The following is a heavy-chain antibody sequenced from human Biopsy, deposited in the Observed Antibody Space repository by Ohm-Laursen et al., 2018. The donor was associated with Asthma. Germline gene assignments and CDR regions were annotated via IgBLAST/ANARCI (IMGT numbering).Heavy chain of an antibody. V-gene: IGHV1-18*01. CDR2: ISVYNGNT. CDR3: ARAVDYSHYYGIDV. CDR1: GYTFNSAG. J-gene: IGHJ6*02. Sequence: ASVKVSCKTSGYTFNSAGITWVRQAPGQGPEWTGWISVYNGNTKVAQKLQDRVTMITDTSTSTAYMELRSLRSDDTAVYFCARAVDYSHYYGIDVWGQGTTVTVS. D-gene: IGHD3-10*01.